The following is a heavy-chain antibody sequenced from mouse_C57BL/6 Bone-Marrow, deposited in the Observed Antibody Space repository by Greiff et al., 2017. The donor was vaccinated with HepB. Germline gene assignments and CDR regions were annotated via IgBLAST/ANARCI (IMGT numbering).Heavy chain of an antibody. Sequence: DVQLVESEGGLVQPGSSMKLSCTASGFTFSDYYMAWVRQVPEKGLEWVANIKYDGSSTYYLDSLKSRFIISRDNAKNILYLQMSSLKSEDTATYYCAREDYGSTMDYWGQGTSVTVSS. J-gene: IGHJ4*01. CDR3: AREDYGSTMDY. V-gene: IGHV5-16*01. CDR2: IKYDGSST. CDR1: GFTFSDYY. D-gene: IGHD1-1*01.